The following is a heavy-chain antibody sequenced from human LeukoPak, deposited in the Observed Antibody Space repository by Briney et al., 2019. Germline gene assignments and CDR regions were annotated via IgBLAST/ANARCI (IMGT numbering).Heavy chain of an antibody. Sequence: ASVKVSCKASGYTFTGYYIHWVRQAPGQGLEWMGWINPNSGGTNYAQRFQGRVTMTRDTSINTVYMELSRLRSDDTAVYYCAKTPPVTPYYLDYWGQGTLVTVSS. J-gene: IGHJ4*02. CDR2: INPNSGGT. V-gene: IGHV1-2*02. CDR1: GYTFTGYY. D-gene: IGHD3-16*02. CDR3: AKTPPVTPYYLDY.